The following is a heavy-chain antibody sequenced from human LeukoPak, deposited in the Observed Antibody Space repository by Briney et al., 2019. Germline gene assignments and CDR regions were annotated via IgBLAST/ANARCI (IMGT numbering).Heavy chain of an antibody. CDR3: ATDLPHMVRGVIISE. V-gene: IGHV4-4*09. CDR2: IYTSGST. J-gene: IGHJ4*02. Sequence: SETLSLTCTVSGGSISSYYWSWIRQPPGKGLEWIGYIYTSGSTNYNPSLKSRVTISVDTSKNQFSLKLSSVTAADTAVYYCATDLPHMVRGVIISEWGQGTLVTVSS. D-gene: IGHD3-10*01. CDR1: GGSISSYY.